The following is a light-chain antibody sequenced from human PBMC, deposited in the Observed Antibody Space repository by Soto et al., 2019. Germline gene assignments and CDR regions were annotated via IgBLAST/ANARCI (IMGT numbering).Light chain of an antibody. Sequence: QSALTQPRSVSGSPGQSVTISCTGTSSDVGRYNFVSWYQLHPGKAPKLMIYDVTGRPSGVPDRFSASKSGNTASLTISGLQSEDEADYYCGSYAGSNNFVFGGGTKLTV. CDR3: GSYAGSNNFV. CDR2: DVT. CDR1: SSDVGRYNF. J-gene: IGLJ2*01. V-gene: IGLV2-11*01.